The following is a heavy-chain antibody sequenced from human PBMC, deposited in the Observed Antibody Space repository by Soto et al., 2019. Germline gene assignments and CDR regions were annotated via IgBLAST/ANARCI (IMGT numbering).Heavy chain of an antibody. CDR2: ISGSGGST. Sequence: EVQLLESGGGLVQPGGSLRLSCAASGFTFSSYAMSWARPAPGKGLEWVSAISGSGGSTYYADSVKGRFTISRDNSKNTLYLQMNSLRAEDTAVYYCAKDKEVAATFDYWGQGTLVTVSS. CDR3: AKDKEVAATFDY. CDR1: GFTFSSYA. D-gene: IGHD2-15*01. J-gene: IGHJ4*02. V-gene: IGHV3-23*01.